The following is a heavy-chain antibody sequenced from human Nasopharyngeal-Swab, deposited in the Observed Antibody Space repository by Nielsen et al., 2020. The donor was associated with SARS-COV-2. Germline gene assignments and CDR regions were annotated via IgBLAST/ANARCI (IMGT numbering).Heavy chain of an antibody. J-gene: IGHJ4*02. CDR3: LRGDRRDY. V-gene: IGHV3-21*01. D-gene: IGHD3-22*01. Sequence: GESLNISCAASGFSFSTYTMNWVRQAPGKGLEWLSSISSDSGAKYHADSVKGRFTISRDNAKNSLYLEMNSLRAEDTAVYYCLRGDRRDYWGPGTLVSVSS. CDR1: GFSFSTYT. CDR2: ISSDSGAK.